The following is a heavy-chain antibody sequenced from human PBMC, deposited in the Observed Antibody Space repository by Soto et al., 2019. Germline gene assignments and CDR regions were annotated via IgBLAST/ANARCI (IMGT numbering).Heavy chain of an antibody. J-gene: IGHJ6*02. CDR1: GGSISSSSYY. V-gene: IGHV4-39*01. CDR3: ARSLGSGWYAYYYYGMDV. CDR2: IYYSGST. D-gene: IGHD6-19*01. Sequence: SETLSLTCTVSGGSISSSSYYWGWIRQPPGKGLEWIGSIYYSGSTYYNPSLKSRVTISVDTSKNQFSLKLSSVTAADTAVYYCARSLGSGWYAYYYYGMDVWGQGTTVTVLL.